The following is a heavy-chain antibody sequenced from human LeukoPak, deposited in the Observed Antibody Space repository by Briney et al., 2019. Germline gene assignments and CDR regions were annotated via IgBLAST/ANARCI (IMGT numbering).Heavy chain of an antibody. CDR2: IIPIFGTA. Sequence: ASVKVSCKASGGTFSSYATSWVRQAPGQGLEWMGGIIPIFGTANYAQKFQGRVTITADESTSTAYMELSSLRSEDTAVYYCARCPLRSIAVAGTFDYWGQGTLVTVSS. D-gene: IGHD6-19*01. CDR3: ARCPLRSIAVAGTFDY. V-gene: IGHV1-69*13. CDR1: GGTFSSYA. J-gene: IGHJ4*02.